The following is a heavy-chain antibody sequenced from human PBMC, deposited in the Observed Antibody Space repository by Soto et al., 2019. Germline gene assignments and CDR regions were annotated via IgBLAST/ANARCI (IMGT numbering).Heavy chain of an antibody. V-gene: IGHV1-3*01. CDR3: AREDRRSSAYGFWSGYSLGRHDAFDI. J-gene: IGHJ3*02. CDR1: GYTFTSYA. CDR2: INAGNGNT. Sequence: ASVKVSCKASGYTFTSYAMHWVRQAPGQRLEWMGWINAGNGNTKYSQKFQGRVTITRDTSASTAYMELSSLRSEDTAVYYCAREDRRSSAYGFWSGYSLGRHDAFDIWGQGTMVTVSS. D-gene: IGHD3-3*01.